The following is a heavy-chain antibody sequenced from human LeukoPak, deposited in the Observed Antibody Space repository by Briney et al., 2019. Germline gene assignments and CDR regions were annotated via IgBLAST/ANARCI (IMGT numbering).Heavy chain of an antibody. CDR1: GGSFSGYY. CDR3: ARVRPLLWFGELSGGLDY. CDR2: INHSGST. Sequence: SETLSLTCAVYGGSFSGYYWSWIRQPPGKGLEWIGEINHSGSTNYNPSLKSRVTISVDTSKNQFSLKLSSVTAADTAVYYCARVRPLLWFGELSGGLDYWGQGTLVTVSS. V-gene: IGHV4-34*01. D-gene: IGHD3-10*01. J-gene: IGHJ4*02.